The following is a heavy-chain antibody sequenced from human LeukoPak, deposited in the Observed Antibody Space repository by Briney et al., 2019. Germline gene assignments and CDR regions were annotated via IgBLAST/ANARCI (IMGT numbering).Heavy chain of an antibody. CDR2: IFWDDDK. J-gene: IGHJ5*02. CDR3: AQRVVDINWFDP. CDR1: GFSLTTTGVG. D-gene: IGHD2-15*01. Sequence: SGPTLVNPTQTLTLTCTFSGFSLTTTGVGVGWIRQPPGKALEWLALIFWDDDKRYSPSLKNRLTITKDTSKNQVVLTMTNMDPVDTATYYCAQRVVDINWFDPWGQGTLVTVSS. V-gene: IGHV2-5*02.